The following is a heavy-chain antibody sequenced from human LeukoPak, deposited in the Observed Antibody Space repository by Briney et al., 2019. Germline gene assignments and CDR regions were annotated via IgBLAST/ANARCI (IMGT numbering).Heavy chain of an antibody. J-gene: IGHJ4*02. CDR3: ARDEGDYYDSSGYYSPYPDY. CDR1: GYTFSSYG. CDR2: ISAYNGNT. Sequence: GASVKVSCKASGYTFSSYGISWVRQAPGQGLEWMGWISAYNGNTNYAQKLQGRVTMTTDTSTSIAYMGLRSLRSDDTAVYYCARDEGDYYDSSGYYSPYPDYWGQETLVTVSS. V-gene: IGHV1-18*01. D-gene: IGHD3-22*01.